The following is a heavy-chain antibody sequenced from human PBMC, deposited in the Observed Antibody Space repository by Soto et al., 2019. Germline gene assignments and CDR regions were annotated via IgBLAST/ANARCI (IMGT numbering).Heavy chain of an antibody. CDR1: GGSISRGGYS. CDR2: IYHSGST. V-gene: IGHV4-30-2*01. D-gene: IGHD3-16*01. CDR3: ARHNGPLYVGYYYDMDV. Sequence: SETLSLTCAVSGGSISRGGYSWSWIRQPPGKGLEWIGYIYHSGSTYYNPSLKSRVTISVDRSKNQFSLKLSSVTAADTAVYYCARHNGPLYVGYYYDMDVWGQGTTVT. J-gene: IGHJ6*02.